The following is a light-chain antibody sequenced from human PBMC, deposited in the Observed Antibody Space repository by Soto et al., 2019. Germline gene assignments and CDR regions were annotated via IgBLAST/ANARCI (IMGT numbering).Light chain of an antibody. CDR3: EAWDDSLNGFHV. CDR1: SSNIGTNS. Sequence: QSVLTQPPSASGTPGQRVTISCSGGSSNIGTNSVNWYQQLPGRAPKLLIYNNDLRPSGVPDRFSGSKSGTSASLAISGLQSEDESDYYCEAWDDSLNGFHVFGIGTKVTVL. V-gene: IGLV1-44*01. J-gene: IGLJ1*01. CDR2: NND.